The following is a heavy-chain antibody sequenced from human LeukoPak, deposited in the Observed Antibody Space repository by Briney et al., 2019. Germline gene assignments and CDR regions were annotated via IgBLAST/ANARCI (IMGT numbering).Heavy chain of an antibody. V-gene: IGHV4-30-4*01. CDR1: GGSISSGDYY. CDR3: ARDSIESYFDY. Sequence: ASQTLSLTCTVSGGSISSGDYYWSWIRQPPGKGLEWIGYIYYSGSTYYNPSLKSRVTISVDTSKNQFSLKLSSVTAANTAVYYCARDSIESYFDYWGQGTLVTVSS. J-gene: IGHJ4*02. D-gene: IGHD3-22*01. CDR2: IYYSGST.